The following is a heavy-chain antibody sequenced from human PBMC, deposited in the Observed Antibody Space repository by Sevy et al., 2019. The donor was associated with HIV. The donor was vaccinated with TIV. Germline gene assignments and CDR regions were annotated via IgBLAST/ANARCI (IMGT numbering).Heavy chain of an antibody. J-gene: IGHJ4*02. V-gene: IGHV3-30*18. Sequence: GGSLRLSCAASGFTFSSYGMHWVRQAPGKGLEWVAVISYDGSNKYYADSVKGRFTISRDNSKNTLYLQMNSLRAEDTAVYYCAKGQYYYDSSGYREMYYFDYWGQGTLVTVSS. CDR2: ISYDGSNK. CDR1: GFTFSSYG. D-gene: IGHD3-22*01. CDR3: AKGQYYYDSSGYREMYYFDY.